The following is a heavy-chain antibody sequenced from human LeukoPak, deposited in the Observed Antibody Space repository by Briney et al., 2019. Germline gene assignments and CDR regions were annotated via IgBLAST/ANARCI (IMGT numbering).Heavy chain of an antibody. V-gene: IGHV1-69-2*01. Sequence: VTLSCKVSGYTLTDYYIHWVRQPPGKGLEWMGLADPEESDTVYAENIQGRVTITADTSTDTAYRELSSLRSEDTGVCHCATVSMVRGRFNDYWGQGTLVTVSS. CDR2: ADPEESDT. J-gene: IGHJ4*02. CDR1: GYTLTDYY. CDR3: ATVSMVRGRFNDY. D-gene: IGHD3-10*01.